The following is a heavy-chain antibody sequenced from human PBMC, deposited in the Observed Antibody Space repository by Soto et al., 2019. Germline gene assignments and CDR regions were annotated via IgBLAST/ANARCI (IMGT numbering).Heavy chain of an antibody. V-gene: IGHV3-30-3*01. CDR3: VRGGYSSSWERLDP. J-gene: IGHJ5*02. CDR1: GSSFPNYP. Sequence: VGSLRLSCAASGSSFPNYPMHWVRQTPDKGLEWLAVISHDGVTKNSADSVKGRFSISRDNSRNRLYLDMNSLRTEDTAMYYCVRGGYSSSWERLDPWGQGTLVTVSS. CDR2: ISHDGVTK. D-gene: IGHD4-4*01.